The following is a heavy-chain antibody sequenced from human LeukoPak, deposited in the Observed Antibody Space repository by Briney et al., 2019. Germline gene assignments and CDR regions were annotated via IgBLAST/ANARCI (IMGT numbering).Heavy chain of an antibody. D-gene: IGHD5-12*01. CDR1: GFTFSNYD. CDR3: ARGDPWVRPTFFDY. Sequence: PGGSLRLSCAASGFTFSNYDMNWVRQAPGKGLEWVSYISTSYITIYYADSVKGRFTISRDNAKNSLYLQMNSLRAEDTAVYYCARGDPWVRPTFFDYWGQGTLVTVSS. J-gene: IGHJ4*02. CDR2: ISTSYITI. V-gene: IGHV3-48*01.